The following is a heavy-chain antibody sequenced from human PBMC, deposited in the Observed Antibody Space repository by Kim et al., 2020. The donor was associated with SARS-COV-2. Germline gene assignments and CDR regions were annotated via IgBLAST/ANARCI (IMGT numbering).Heavy chain of an antibody. CDR3: AKSVTTMVRFSYYYGMDV. D-gene: IGHD3-10*01. J-gene: IGHJ6*02. V-gene: IGHV3-30*18. Sequence: GGSLRLSCAASGFTFSNCGMHWVRQAPGKGLEWVALISYDGSNQYYADSLKGRFTISSDNSKNTLYLQMNSLRPEDTAVYYCAKSVTTMVRFSYYYGMDVGGQGTTVTGSS. CDR2: ISYDGSNQ. CDR1: GFTFSNCG.